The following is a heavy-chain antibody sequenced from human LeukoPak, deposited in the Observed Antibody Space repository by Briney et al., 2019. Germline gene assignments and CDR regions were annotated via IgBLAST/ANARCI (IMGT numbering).Heavy chain of an antibody. J-gene: IGHJ5*02. CDR1: GFTFSSYW. D-gene: IGHD2-21*01. Sequence: GGSLRLSCTASGFTFSSYWMSWVRVRQAPEKGLEWVANIKHDGSEKYYVDSVKGRFTISRDNAKDSLYLQMNSLRPEDTAVYYCARNRVVVPAAPWGQGTLVTVSS. V-gene: IGHV3-7*04. CDR3: ARNRVVVPAAP. CDR2: IKHDGSEK.